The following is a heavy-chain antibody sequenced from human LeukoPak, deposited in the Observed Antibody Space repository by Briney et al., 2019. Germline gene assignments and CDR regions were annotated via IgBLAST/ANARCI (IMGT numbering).Heavy chain of an antibody. CDR2: IYYSGST. CDR3: ARVEIGDILTGYSLFDY. D-gene: IGHD3-9*01. Sequence: SETLSLTCTVSGGSISGGDYYWSWIRQPPGKGLEWIGYIYYSGSTYYNPSLKSRVTISVDTSKNQFSLKLSSVTAADTAVYYCARVEIGDILTGYSLFDYWGQGTLVTVSS. CDR1: GGSISGGDYY. V-gene: IGHV4-30-4*01. J-gene: IGHJ4*02.